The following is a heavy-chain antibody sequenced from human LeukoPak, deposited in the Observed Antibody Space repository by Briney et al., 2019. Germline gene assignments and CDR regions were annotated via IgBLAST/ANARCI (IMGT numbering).Heavy chain of an antibody. D-gene: IGHD3-10*01. CDR3: TGTQLMWFGELSDDF. V-gene: IGHV3-74*01. CDR2: INSDGSHT. CDR1: GFTFSSYW. Sequence: PGGSLRLSCAASGFTFSSYWMHWVRQVPGKGLDWVSRINSDGSHTIYMDSVKGRFTMSRDNAKNTLHLQMNTLRVEDTAVYYCTGTQLMWFGELSDDFWGQGTLVTVSS. J-gene: IGHJ4*02.